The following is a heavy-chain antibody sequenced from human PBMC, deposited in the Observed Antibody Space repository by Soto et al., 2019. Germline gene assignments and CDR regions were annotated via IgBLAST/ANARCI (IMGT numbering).Heavy chain of an antibody. CDR1: GYPFTTYY. Sequence: GASVKVSCKVSGYPFTTYYIHWVRQAPGKGREWMGGFDPEGGEAIYAQKWHGRVTVTEDTVTDTAYMELSGLKSDDTAVYYCAREDAERATRFLDYWGQGTVVTVLL. J-gene: IGHJ4*02. V-gene: IGHV1-24*01. CDR3: AREDAERATRFLDY. CDR2: FDPEGGEA. D-gene: IGHD2-21*01.